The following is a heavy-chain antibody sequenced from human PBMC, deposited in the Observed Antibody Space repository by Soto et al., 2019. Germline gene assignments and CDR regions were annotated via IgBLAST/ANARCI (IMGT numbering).Heavy chain of an antibody. CDR2: ISGSVGST. V-gene: IGHV3-23*01. D-gene: IGHD1-26*01. CDR1: GFTFSIYA. Sequence: VQLLESGGGLVQPGRSLRLSCAASGFTFSIYAMSWVRQAPGKGLEWVSTISGSVGSTYYADSVKGRFTISRDNSKNTLYLQMNSLRAEDTAVYYCAKDPVGASFNFDHWGQGTLVTVSS. CDR3: AKDPVGASFNFDH. J-gene: IGHJ4*02.